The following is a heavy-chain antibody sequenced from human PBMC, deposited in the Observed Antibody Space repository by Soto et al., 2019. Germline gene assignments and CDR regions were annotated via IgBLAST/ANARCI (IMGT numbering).Heavy chain of an antibody. V-gene: IGHV4-34*01. J-gene: IGHJ4*02. CDR3: ATGYSYGRYDY. CDR1: GGSFGGYY. CDR2: INHSGST. Sequence: QVQLQQWGAGLLKPSETLSLTCAVYGGSFGGYYWSWIRQPPGKGLEWIGEINHSGSTNYNPSLKSRVTISVDTSKNQFSLKLSSVTAADTAVYYCATGYSYGRYDYWGQGTLVTVSS. D-gene: IGHD5-18*01.